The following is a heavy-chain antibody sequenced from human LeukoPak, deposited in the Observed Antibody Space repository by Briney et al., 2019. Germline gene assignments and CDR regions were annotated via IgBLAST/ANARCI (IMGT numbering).Heavy chain of an antibody. Sequence: SETLSLTCTVSGGSISSYYWSWIRQPPGKGLEWIGYIYYSGSTNYNPSLKSRVTISVDTSKNQFSLRLSSVTAADTAVYYCAYSSIVVATRPSDYWGQGTLVTVSS. V-gene: IGHV4-59*01. CDR1: GGSISSYY. CDR2: IYYSGST. CDR3: AYSSIVVATRPSDY. J-gene: IGHJ4*02. D-gene: IGHD1-26*01.